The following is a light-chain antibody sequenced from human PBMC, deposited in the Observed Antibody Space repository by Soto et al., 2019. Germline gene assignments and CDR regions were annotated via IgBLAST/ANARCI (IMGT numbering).Light chain of an antibody. CDR3: SSYTSSSTLLDV. Sequence: QSALTQPDSVSGSPGQSITISCTGTSSDVGGYNYVSWYQQHPGKAPKLMIYDVRNRPSGVSNRCSGSKSGNTASLTISGLKADDEADYYCSSYTSSSTLLDVFGTGTKLTVL. V-gene: IGLV2-14*01. CDR2: DVR. J-gene: IGLJ1*01. CDR1: SSDVGGYNY.